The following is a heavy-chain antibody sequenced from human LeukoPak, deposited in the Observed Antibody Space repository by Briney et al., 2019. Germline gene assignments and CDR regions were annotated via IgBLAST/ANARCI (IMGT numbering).Heavy chain of an antibody. J-gene: IGHJ4*02. Sequence: PGGSLRLSCAASGFTFSSYAMNWVRQAPGKGLEWVSAIGGTTGNTYYADSVKGRFTISTDNSKTTLYLQMNSLRADDTAVYYCAKGPGAGGNTWYYFDYWGQGTLVTVSS. CDR1: GFTFSSYA. V-gene: IGHV3-23*01. D-gene: IGHD6-13*01. CDR2: IGGTTGNT. CDR3: AKGPGAGGNTWYYFDY.